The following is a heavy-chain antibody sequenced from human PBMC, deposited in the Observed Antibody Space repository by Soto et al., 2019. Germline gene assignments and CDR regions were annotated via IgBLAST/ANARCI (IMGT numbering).Heavy chain of an antibody. Sequence: GESLKISCKGSVYSFISYWIVWVRQMPGKGLEWVGIIYPGDSDTRYSPSFQGQVTISADKSISTAYLQWSSLKASDTAMYYCARQRSIAEELRYYSGMDVWGQGTTVTVSS. V-gene: IGHV5-51*01. J-gene: IGHJ6*02. CDR3: ARQRSIAEELRYYSGMDV. CDR2: IYPGDSDT. CDR1: VYSFISYW. D-gene: IGHD6-6*01.